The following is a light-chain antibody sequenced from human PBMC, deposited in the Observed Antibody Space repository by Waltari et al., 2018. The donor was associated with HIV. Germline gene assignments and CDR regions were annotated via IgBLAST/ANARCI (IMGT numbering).Light chain of an antibody. CDR3: QTWGPGTVV. J-gene: IGLJ2*01. V-gene: IGLV4-69*01. Sequence: QLVLTQSPSASASLGASVTLTCTLTSGQSRSAVAWHQQQPEKGPRFLMKVKSDGSYVKGAGIPDRFSGSSSGTERYLLISRLQTEDEADYYCQTWGPGTVVFGGGTKLTVL. CDR2: VKSDGSY. CDR1: SGQSRSA.